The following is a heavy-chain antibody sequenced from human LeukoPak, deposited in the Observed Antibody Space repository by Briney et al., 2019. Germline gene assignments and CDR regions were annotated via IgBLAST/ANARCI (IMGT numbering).Heavy chain of an antibody. CDR3: ARAGITGTTIDY. Sequence: SETLSLTCTVSGYSISSGYYWGWIRQPPGKGLEWIGSIYHSGSTYYNPSLKSRVTISVDTSENQFSLKLSSVTAADTAVYYCARAGITGTTIDYWGQGTLVTVSS. V-gene: IGHV4-38-2*02. J-gene: IGHJ4*02. CDR1: GYSISSGYY. D-gene: IGHD1-7*01. CDR2: IYHSGST.